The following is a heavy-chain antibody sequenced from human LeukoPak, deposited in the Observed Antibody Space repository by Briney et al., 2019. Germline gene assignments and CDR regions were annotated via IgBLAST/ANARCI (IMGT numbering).Heavy chain of an antibody. J-gene: IGHJ6*03. D-gene: IGHD3-16*02. CDR3: ASHFRSNHYYFYYMDV. Sequence: GASVKVSCKASGGTFDRYAISWVRQAPGQGLEWMGGIAPIFGTPNYAQNFQGSVTITTDESTSTAYMELSSLRSDDTAVYYCASHFRSNHYYFYYMDVWGTGTTVTVSS. CDR2: IAPIFGTP. V-gene: IGHV1-69*05. CDR1: GGTFDRYA.